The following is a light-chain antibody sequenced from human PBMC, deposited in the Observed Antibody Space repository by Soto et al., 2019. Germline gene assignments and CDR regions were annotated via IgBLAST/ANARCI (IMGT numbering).Light chain of an antibody. J-gene: IGKJ2*01. CDR3: QQRSNWPPMYT. V-gene: IGKV1-5*01. Sequence: DIQMTQSPSTLSASVGDRVTITCRASQSISSWLAWYQQKPGKAPKLLIYDASSLESGVPSRFSGSGSGTDFTLTISSLEPEDFAVYYCQQRSNWPPMYTFGQGTKLEIK. CDR1: QSISSW. CDR2: DAS.